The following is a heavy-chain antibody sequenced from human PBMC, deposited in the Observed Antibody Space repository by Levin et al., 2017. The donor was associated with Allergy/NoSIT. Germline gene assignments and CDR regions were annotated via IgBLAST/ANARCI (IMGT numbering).Heavy chain of an antibody. CDR1: GFTFSSYG. CDR3: AKDRIAVGVMGASVY. D-gene: IGHD6-19*01. J-gene: IGHJ4*02. V-gene: IGHV3-30*18. Sequence: PGGSLRLSCAASGFTFSSYGMHWVRQAPGKGLEWVAVISNDGSNKYYVESVKGRFTISRDNSKNTVHLEMNSLRPEDTALYYCAKDRIAVGVMGASVYWGQGTLVTVSS. CDR2: ISNDGSNK.